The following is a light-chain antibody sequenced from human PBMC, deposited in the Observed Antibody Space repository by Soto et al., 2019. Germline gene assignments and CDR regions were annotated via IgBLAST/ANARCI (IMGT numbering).Light chain of an antibody. J-gene: IGKJ1*01. Sequence: EIVLTQSPGTLSLSPGERATLSCRASQTVSSTYLVWYQQKPGQAPRLLIYGASSRAPGVSDRFSGSGSGTDFTLTISRLEPEDFAVYYCRQCGNPHSTFGQGTKVDIK. CDR3: RQCGNPHST. V-gene: IGKV3-20*01. CDR1: QTVSSTY. CDR2: GAS.